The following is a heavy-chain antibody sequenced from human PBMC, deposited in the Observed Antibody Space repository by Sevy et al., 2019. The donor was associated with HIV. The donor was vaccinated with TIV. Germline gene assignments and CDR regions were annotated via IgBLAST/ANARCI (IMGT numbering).Heavy chain of an antibody. CDR2: ISGSGVST. CDR1: GFTFSSYA. CDR3: AKYNYYDSGGEGFDS. V-gene: IGHV3-23*01. D-gene: IGHD3-22*01. Sequence: GGSLRLSCVASGFTFSSYAMSWVRQAPGKGLEWVSAISGSGVSTYYADSVKGRFTISRDNSKNTLYLQMNSLRAEDTAVYYCAKYNYYDSGGEGFDSWGQGTLVTVSS. J-gene: IGHJ4*02.